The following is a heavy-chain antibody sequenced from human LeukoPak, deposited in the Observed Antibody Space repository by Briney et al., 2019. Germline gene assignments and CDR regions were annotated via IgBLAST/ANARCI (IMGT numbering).Heavy chain of an antibody. J-gene: IGHJ6*02. Sequence: GGSLRLSCAASGFTFRDYWMTWVRQAAGKGLEWVASIEPDGSEKYYADSVKGRFTLSRGNVENSLYLQMNTLRVDDTAVYYCAQGHYHMDVGGHGTTVTVSS. CDR1: GFTFRDYW. CDR2: IEPDGSEK. CDR3: AQGHYHMDV. V-gene: IGHV3-7*01.